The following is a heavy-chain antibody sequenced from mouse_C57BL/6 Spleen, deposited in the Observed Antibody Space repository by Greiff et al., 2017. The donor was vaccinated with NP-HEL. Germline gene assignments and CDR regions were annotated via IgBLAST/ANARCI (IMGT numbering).Heavy chain of an antibody. CDR3: ARGGGYDGYAMDY. V-gene: IGHV1-61*01. CDR2: IYPSDSET. CDR1: GYTFTSYW. J-gene: IGHJ4*01. Sequence: VQLQQPGAELVRPGSSVKLSCKASGYTFTSYWMDWVKQRPGQGLEWIGNIYPSDSETHYNQKFKDKATLTVDKSSSTAYMQLSSLTSKDSAVYYCARGGGYDGYAMDYWGQGTSVTVSS. D-gene: IGHD2-2*01.